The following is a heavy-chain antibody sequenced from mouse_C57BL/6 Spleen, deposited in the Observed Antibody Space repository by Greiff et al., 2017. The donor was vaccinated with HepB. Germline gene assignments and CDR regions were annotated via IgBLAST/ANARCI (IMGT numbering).Heavy chain of an antibody. CDR3: TRADGNYAMDY. V-gene: IGHV5-9-1*02. D-gene: IGHD2-1*01. J-gene: IGHJ4*01. CDR1: GFTFSSYA. CDR2: ISSGGDYI. Sequence: EVKLVESGEGLVKPGGSLKLSCAASGFTFSSYAMSWVRQTPEKRLEWVAYISSGGDYIYYADTVKGRFTISRDNARNTLYLQMSSLKSEDTAMYYCTRADGNYAMDYWGQGTSVTVSS.